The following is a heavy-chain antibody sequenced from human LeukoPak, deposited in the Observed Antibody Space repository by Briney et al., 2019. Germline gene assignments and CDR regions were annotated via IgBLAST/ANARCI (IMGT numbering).Heavy chain of an antibody. V-gene: IGHV4-34*01. CDR2: INHSGST. CDR1: GGSFSGYY. Sequence: PSETLSFTCAVYGGSFSGYYWSWIRQPPGKGLEWIGEINHSGSTNYNPSLKSRVTISVDTSKNQFSLKLSSVTAADTAVYYCARLIRFHDYWGQGTLVTVSS. J-gene: IGHJ4*02. D-gene: IGHD3-3*01. CDR3: ARLIRFHDY.